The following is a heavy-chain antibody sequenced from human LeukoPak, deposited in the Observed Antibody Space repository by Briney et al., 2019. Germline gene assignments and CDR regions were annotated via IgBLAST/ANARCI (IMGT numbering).Heavy chain of an antibody. V-gene: IGHV4-39*02. D-gene: IGHD3-10*01. Sequence: PSETLSLTCTVSGGSISTYYWGWIRQPPGRGLEWIGSIYYSGSTYYNPSLRSRVTISLDTSKNHFSLKLSSVTAADTAVYYCASTYGSGSYGWFDPWGQGTLVTVSS. CDR2: IYYSGST. CDR3: ASTYGSGSYGWFDP. J-gene: IGHJ5*02. CDR1: GGSISTYY.